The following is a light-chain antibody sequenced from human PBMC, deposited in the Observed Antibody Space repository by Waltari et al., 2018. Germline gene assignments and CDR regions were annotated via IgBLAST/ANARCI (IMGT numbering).Light chain of an antibody. CDR3: QHYVRLPAT. Sequence: EIVLTQSPGSLSSSPGERAPLSCRASQSVSRALAWYQQKPGQAPRPLIFGASNRVTGIPDRFSGSGSETDFSLTISRLEPEDFAVYYCQHYVRLPATFGRGTKVEIK. J-gene: IGKJ1*01. CDR1: QSVSRA. CDR2: GAS. V-gene: IGKV3-20*01.